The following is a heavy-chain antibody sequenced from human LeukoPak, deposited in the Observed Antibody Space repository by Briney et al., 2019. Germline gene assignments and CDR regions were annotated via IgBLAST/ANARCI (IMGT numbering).Heavy chain of an antibody. Sequence: SETLSLTCTVSGGSLSSSSYYWGWIRQPPGKGLEWIGSIYYSGSTYYNPSLKSRVTISVDTSKNQFSLKLSSVTAADTAVYYCARVGATADAFDIWGQGTMVTVSS. V-gene: IGHV4-39*01. CDR3: ARVGATADAFDI. D-gene: IGHD1-26*01. CDR2: IYYSGST. CDR1: GGSLSSSSYY. J-gene: IGHJ3*02.